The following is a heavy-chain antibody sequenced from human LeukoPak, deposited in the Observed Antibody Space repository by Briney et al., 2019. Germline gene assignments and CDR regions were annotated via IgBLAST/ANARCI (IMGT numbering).Heavy chain of an antibody. Sequence: PSETLSLTCAVYGGSFSGYHWGWIRQPPGKGLEWIGSIYYSGSTYYNPSLKSRVTISVDTSKNQFSLKLSSVTAADTAVYYCATLHIVVVTAIGGFFDYWGQGTLVTVSS. CDR2: IYYSGST. V-gene: IGHV4-34*01. J-gene: IGHJ4*02. CDR1: GGSFSGYH. CDR3: ATLHIVVVTAIGGFFDY. D-gene: IGHD2-21*02.